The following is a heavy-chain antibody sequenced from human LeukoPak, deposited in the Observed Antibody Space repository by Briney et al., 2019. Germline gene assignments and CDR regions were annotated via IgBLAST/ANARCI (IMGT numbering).Heavy chain of an antibody. CDR1: GGSISSYY. Sequence: SETLSLTCTVSGGSISSYYWSWIRQPPGKGLEWIGYIYYSGSTNYNPSLKNRVTISVDTSKNQLSLKLSSVTAADTAVYYCARVKAAGTSWYYMDVWGKGTTVTVSS. D-gene: IGHD6-13*01. J-gene: IGHJ6*03. V-gene: IGHV4-59*01. CDR3: ARVKAAGTSWYYMDV. CDR2: IYYSGST.